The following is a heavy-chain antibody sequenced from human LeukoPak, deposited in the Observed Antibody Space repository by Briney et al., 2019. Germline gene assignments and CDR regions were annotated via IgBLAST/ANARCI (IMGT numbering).Heavy chain of an antibody. D-gene: IGHD4-17*01. CDR2: IIPIFGTA. J-gene: IGHJ3*02. CDR1: GGTFSSYA. V-gene: IGHV1-69*13. Sequence: SVKVSCKASGGTFSSYAISWVRQAPGQGLVWMGGIIPIFGTANYAQKFQGRVTITADESTSTAYMELSSLRSEDTAVYYCARVMDYGDYLGAFDIWGQGTMVTVSS. CDR3: ARVMDYGDYLGAFDI.